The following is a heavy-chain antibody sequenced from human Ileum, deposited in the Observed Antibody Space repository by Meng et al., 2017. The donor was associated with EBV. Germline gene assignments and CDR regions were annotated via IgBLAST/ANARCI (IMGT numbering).Heavy chain of an antibody. V-gene: IGHV4-34*01. J-gene: IGHJ5*02. CDR3: ARYGRCNGNSFYCFDP. Sequence: WHTALLKPPSTLSLICARYGESFNDYYWTWLRQPPGKGLEWIGEIDQSGYTKFNPSLSSRATISRDTSNNQFSLRLNSVTAADTALYYCARYGRCNGNSFYCFDPWGQGTLVTVSS. CDR2: IDQSGYT. CDR1: GESFNDYY. D-gene: IGHD4-23*01.